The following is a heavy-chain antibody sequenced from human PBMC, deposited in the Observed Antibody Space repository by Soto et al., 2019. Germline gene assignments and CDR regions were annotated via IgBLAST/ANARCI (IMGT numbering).Heavy chain of an antibody. CDR1: GVYISNHY. D-gene: IGHD7-27*01. Sequence: QVQLQESGPGLVKPSETLSLTCTVSGVYISNHYWSWIRQPPGKGLEWIGYIYYNGNTNYNPPLKSRVTMSVDTSKNQISLKLSAVTAADTAVYYCTRANWYSEYWGQGTLVTVSS. CDR2: IYYNGNT. V-gene: IGHV4-59*11. J-gene: IGHJ4*02. CDR3: TRANWYSEY.